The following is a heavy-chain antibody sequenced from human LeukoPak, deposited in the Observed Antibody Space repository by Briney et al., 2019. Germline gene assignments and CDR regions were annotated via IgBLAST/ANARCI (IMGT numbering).Heavy chain of an antibody. CDR1: SGSISSGGYS. Sequence: PSQTLSLTCAVSSGSISSGGYSWSWIRQPPGKGLEWIGYIYHSGSTYYNPSLKSRVTISVDRSKNQFSLKLSSVTAADTAVYYCARGGYSYGYPLDYWGQGTLVTVSS. CDR3: ARGGYSYGYPLDY. J-gene: IGHJ4*02. V-gene: IGHV4-30-2*01. D-gene: IGHD5-18*01. CDR2: IYHSGST.